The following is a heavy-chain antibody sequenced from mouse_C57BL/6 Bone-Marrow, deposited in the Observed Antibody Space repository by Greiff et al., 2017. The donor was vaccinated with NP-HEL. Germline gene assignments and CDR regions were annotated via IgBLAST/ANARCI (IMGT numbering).Heavy chain of an antibody. V-gene: IGHV1-81*01. CDR1: GYTFTSYG. J-gene: IGHJ4*01. CDR3: APITTVVGTYYAMDY. Sequence: VQLQESGAELARPGASVKLSCKASGYTFTSYGISWVKQRTGQGLAWIGEIYPRSGNTYYNEKFKGKATLTADKSSRTAYMELRSLTSEDSAVYFCAPITTVVGTYYAMDYWGQGTSVTVSS. CDR2: IYPRSGNT. D-gene: IGHD1-1*01.